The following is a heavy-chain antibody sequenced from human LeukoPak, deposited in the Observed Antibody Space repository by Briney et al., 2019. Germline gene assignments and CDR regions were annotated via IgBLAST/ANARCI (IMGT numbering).Heavy chain of an antibody. CDR1: GGSISSSSYY. CDR2: IYYSGST. J-gene: IGHJ3*02. V-gene: IGHV4-39*07. CDR3: PRCRSSEDAFDI. D-gene: IGHD6-25*01. Sequence: SEALSLTCTVSGGSISSSSYYWGWIRQPAGKGLEWIGSIYYSGSTYYNPSLKSRVTISVDTSKNQFSLKLSSVTAADTAVYYCPRCRSSEDAFDIWGQGTMVTVSS.